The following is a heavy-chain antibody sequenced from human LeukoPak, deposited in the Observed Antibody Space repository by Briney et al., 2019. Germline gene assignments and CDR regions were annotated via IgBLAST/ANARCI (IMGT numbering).Heavy chain of an antibody. Sequence: SETLSLTCTVSGGSISSYYWSWIRQPPGKGLEWIGYIYYSGSTNYNPSLKSRVTISADTSKNQFSLKLSSVTAADTAVYYCARPLVRGVYYAFDIWGQGTMVTVSS. V-gene: IGHV4-59*08. D-gene: IGHD3-10*01. CDR2: IYYSGST. CDR1: GGSISSYY. J-gene: IGHJ3*02. CDR3: ARPLVRGVYYAFDI.